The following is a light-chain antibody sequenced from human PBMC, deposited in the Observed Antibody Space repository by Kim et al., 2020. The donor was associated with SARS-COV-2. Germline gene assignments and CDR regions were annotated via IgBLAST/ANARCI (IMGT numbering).Light chain of an antibody. J-gene: IGKJ5*01. CDR1: QGISSG. CDR3: QQYNSDPLT. Sequence: DIQLTQSPSTLSASIGDRVTITCRASQGISSGLAWYQQKPGKAPKLLIYDASSLESGVPSRFSGSGSGTEFTLTISSLQPEDFATYYCQQYNSDPLTFGQGTRVDIK. CDR2: DAS. V-gene: IGKV1-5*01.